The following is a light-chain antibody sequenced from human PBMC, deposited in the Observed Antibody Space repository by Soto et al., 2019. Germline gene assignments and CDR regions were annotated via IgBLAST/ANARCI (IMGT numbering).Light chain of an antibody. CDR2: GAS. CDR1: QSVRSNF. J-gene: IGKJ1*01. CDR3: QRYDSSRT. Sequence: EIVLTQSPGTLSLAPGEGATLSCRASQSVRSNFLAWYQQKPGQAPRLLIYGASNRATGIPDRFSGSGSGTDFTLTISRLEPEDFAVYSCQRYDSSRTFVQGTKVEIX. V-gene: IGKV3-20*01.